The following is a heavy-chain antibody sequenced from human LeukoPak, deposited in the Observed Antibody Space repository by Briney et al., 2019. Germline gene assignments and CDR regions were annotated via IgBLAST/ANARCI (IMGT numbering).Heavy chain of an antibody. CDR2: VYYSGST. J-gene: IGHJ5*02. CDR3: ARWPFLEWLSGWFDP. D-gene: IGHD3-3*02. V-gene: IGHV4-39*07. Sequence: KPSETLSLTCTVSGGSISSSCCYWVWIRQPPGKGLEWIGSVYYSGSTYYNPSFKGRVTISLDTSNNQFSLKLRSVTAADTAVYYCARWPFLEWLSGWFDPWGQGTLVTVSS. CDR1: GGSISSSCCY.